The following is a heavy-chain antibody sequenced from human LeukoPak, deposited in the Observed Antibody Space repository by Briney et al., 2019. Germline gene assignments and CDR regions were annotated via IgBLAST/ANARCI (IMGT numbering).Heavy chain of an antibody. CDR3: ARDREPEKNYYFDY. V-gene: IGHV1-46*01. CDR2: INPSGGST. J-gene: IGHJ4*02. CDR1: GYTFTSYN. D-gene: IGHD1-14*01. Sequence: ASVKVSRKASGYTFTSYNINWVRQAPGQGLEWMGIINPSGGSTSYAQKFQGRVTMARDTSTSTVYMELSSLRSEDTVVYYCARDREPEKNYYFDYWGQGTLVTVSS.